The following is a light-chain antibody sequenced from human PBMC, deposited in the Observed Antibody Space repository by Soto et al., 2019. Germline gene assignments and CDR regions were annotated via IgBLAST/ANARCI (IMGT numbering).Light chain of an antibody. CDR3: QQRSNWPPSST. Sequence: EIVLTQSPATLSLSPGERATLCCRASQSVSSYLAWYQQKPGQAPRLLIYDASNRATGIPARFSGSGSGTDFTLTISSLEPEDFAVYYCQQRSNWPPSSTFGQGTKLEIK. CDR1: QSVSSY. CDR2: DAS. V-gene: IGKV3-11*01. J-gene: IGKJ2*02.